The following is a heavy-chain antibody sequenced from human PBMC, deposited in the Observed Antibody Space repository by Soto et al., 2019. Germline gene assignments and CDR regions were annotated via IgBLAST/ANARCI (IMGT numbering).Heavy chain of an antibody. CDR3: VREEFEDGRGHFTH. V-gene: IGHV3-30*03. Sequence: QVLLVESGGGVVQPGGSLRLSCAASGFTFSASVMHWVRQAPGKGLEWMAILSYGAKNKYYADSVKGRFTISRDISESTLYLQMDSLRTEDTAVYYCVREEFEDGRGHFTHWGQGTLVSVSS. D-gene: IGHD3-3*01. CDR2: LSYGAKNK. CDR1: GFTFSASV. J-gene: IGHJ4*02.